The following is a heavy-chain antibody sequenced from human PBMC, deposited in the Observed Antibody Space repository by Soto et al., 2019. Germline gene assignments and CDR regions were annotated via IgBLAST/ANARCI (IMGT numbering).Heavy chain of an antibody. D-gene: IGHD3-10*01. Sequence: QVQLQQWGAGLLKPSEILSLTCADYGGSISGYYWSWIRQPPGKGLDWIGEINHSGSTNYNPSLKSRVTISVDTSKNQFSLKLSSVTAADTAVYYCARGQRQNYGSGYYFDYWGQGTLVTVSS. J-gene: IGHJ4*02. CDR2: INHSGST. CDR1: GGSISGYY. CDR3: ARGQRQNYGSGYYFDY. V-gene: IGHV4-34*01.